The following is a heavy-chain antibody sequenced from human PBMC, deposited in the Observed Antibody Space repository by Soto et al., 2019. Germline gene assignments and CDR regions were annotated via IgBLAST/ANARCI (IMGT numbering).Heavy chain of an antibody. Sequence: SETLSLTCAVYGGSFSGYYWSWIRQPPGKGLEWIGEINHSGSTNYNPSLKSRVTISVDTSKNQFSLKLSSVTAADTAVYYCARARMGATRFDYWGQGTLVTV. CDR2: INHSGST. D-gene: IGHD1-26*01. V-gene: IGHV4-34*01. J-gene: IGHJ4*02. CDR1: GGSFSGYY. CDR3: ARARMGATRFDY.